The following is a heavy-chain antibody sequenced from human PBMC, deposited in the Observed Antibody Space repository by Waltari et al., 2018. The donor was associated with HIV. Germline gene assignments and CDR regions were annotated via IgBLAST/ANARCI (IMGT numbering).Heavy chain of an antibody. CDR2: RNPNSGGT. Sequence: QVQLVQSGAEVKKPGASVKVSCKASGYTFSDSYMHWMRQAPGQGLEWMGWRNPNSGGTRYAEKFQGRVTMTRDTSISTAYMELSRLRFDDTAVYYCARVFRGTVNYFDSRLGHWGQGTLVTVSS. CDR1: GYTFSDSY. J-gene: IGHJ5*02. D-gene: IGHD3-22*01. V-gene: IGHV1-2*02. CDR3: ARVFRGTVNYFDSRLGH.